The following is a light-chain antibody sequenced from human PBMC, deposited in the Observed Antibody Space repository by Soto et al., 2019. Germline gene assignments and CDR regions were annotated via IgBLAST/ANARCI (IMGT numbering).Light chain of an antibody. CDR3: LQRNSYPQT. J-gene: IGKJ1*01. CDR2: DAS. Sequence: DIQMTQSPSSLSASVGDRVAITCRASQGIRDALGWYQQKPGKAPKHLIYDASSLQSGVPSRSSGSGSAAEFTRPISILQPEDFAPYHWLQRNSYPQTFGQGTKVEL. V-gene: IGKV1-17*01. CDR1: QGIRDA.